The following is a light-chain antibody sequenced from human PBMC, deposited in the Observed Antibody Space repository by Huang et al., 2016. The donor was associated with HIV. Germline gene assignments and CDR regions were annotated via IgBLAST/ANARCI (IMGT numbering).Light chain of an antibody. CDR2: CAS. J-gene: IGKJ3*01. V-gene: IGKV3-15*01. Sequence: EVLLTQSPATLSVSPGERATLSCRASQSVSTNLDWYQQKPGQAPRLLIYCASTRATGVPARFSGSGSGTEFTLTISSLQSEDSAVYYCQQYNSWPPLFTFGPGTKVDIK. CDR1: QSVSTN. CDR3: QQYNSWPPLFT.